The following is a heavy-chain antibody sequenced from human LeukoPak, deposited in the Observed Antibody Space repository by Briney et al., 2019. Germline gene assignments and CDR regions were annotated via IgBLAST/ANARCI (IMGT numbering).Heavy chain of an antibody. V-gene: IGHV3-48*01. CDR1: GFTFSSYS. CDR3: ARGAPRLLWFGELFT. J-gene: IGHJ4*02. Sequence: GGSLRLSCAASGFTFSSYSMNWVRQAPGKGLEWVSYISSSSSTIYYADSVKGRFTISRDNAKNSLYLQMNSLRAEDTAVYYCARGAPRLLWFGELFTWGQGTLVTVSS. D-gene: IGHD3-10*01. CDR2: ISSSSSTI.